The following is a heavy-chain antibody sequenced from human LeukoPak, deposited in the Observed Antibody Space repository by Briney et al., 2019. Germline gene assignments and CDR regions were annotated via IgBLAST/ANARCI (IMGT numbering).Heavy chain of an antibody. V-gene: IGHV3-33*01. D-gene: IGHD3-22*01. CDR3: ARAKGGYDAFDI. CDR1: GFTFSSYG. Sequence: GGSLRLSCAASGFTFSSYGMHWVRQAPGKGLEWVAVIWYDGSNKYNADSVKGRFTITRDNSKNTLYLQMNSLRAEDTAVYYCARAKGGYDAFDIWGQGTMVTVSS. J-gene: IGHJ3*02. CDR2: IWYDGSNK.